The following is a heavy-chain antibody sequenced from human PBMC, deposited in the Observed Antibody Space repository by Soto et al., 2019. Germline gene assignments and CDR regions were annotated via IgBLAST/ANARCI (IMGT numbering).Heavy chain of an antibody. Sequence: GASVKVSCKTSGYTFTTYGVSWVRQAPGQGLEWMGGIIPIFGTANYAQKFQGRVTITADESTSTAYMELSSLRSEDTAVYYCARDDRSSSFSYYGMDVWGQGTTVTVSS. V-gene: IGHV1-69*13. CDR3: ARDDRSSSFSYYGMDV. CDR1: GYTFTTYG. D-gene: IGHD6-13*01. J-gene: IGHJ6*02. CDR2: IIPIFGTA.